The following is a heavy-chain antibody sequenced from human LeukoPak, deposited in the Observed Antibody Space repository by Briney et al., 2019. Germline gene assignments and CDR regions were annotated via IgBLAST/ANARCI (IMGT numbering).Heavy chain of an antibody. J-gene: IGHJ6*03. CDR2: INPNSGGT. V-gene: IGHV1-2*06. CDR3: ATSQYYDLTMDV. CDR1: GYTFTGYY. D-gene: IGHD3-3*01. Sequence: ASVKVSCKASGYTFTGYYMHWVRQAPGQGLEWMGRINPNSGGTNYAQKFQGRVTMTRDTSISTAYMELSRLRSDDTAVYYCATSQYYDLTMDVWGKGTTVTISS.